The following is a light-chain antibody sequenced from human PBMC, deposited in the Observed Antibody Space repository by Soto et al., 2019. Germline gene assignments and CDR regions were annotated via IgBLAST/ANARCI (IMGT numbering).Light chain of an antibody. V-gene: IGKV3-15*01. CDR1: QSLSKS. Sequence: EIVLTQSPATLSLSPGERATLSCRASQSLSKSLVWYQQKPGQAPRLLIYDISTRATGVPARYSGSGSGTEFTLTISGLQSEDFAVYFCQQYNNWPFSFGQGTRLEIK. J-gene: IGKJ5*01. CDR3: QQYNNWPFS. CDR2: DIS.